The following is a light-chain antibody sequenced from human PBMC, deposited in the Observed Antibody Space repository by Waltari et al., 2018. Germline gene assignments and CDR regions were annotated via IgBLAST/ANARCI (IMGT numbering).Light chain of an antibody. J-gene: IGLJ2*01. CDR3: QSHDSSLSGSV. CDR1: RSNIGAGYA. Sequence: QSVLTQPPSLSGAPGQRVTISCPGSRSNIGAGYAVHWYQQLPGNAPKLLIYGNNNRPSGVPDRFSGSRSGTSASLAITGLQAEDEADYYCQSHDSSLSGSVFGGGTKLTVL. V-gene: IGLV1-40*01. CDR2: GNN.